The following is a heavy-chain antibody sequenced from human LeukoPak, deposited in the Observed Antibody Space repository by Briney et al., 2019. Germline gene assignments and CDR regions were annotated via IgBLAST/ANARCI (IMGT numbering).Heavy chain of an antibody. CDR3: ARGLKGAATAMAHFDS. D-gene: IGHD5-18*01. V-gene: IGHV4-4*02. Sequence: SETLSLTCVVSGGSISNSIWWSWVRQPPGKGLEWIGEIYHSGSTNYNPSLKSRVTISVDRSKNQFSLKLISVTAADTAVYYCARGLKGAATAMAHFDSWGQGTLVTVSS. CDR1: GGSISNSIW. J-gene: IGHJ4*02. CDR2: IYHSGST.